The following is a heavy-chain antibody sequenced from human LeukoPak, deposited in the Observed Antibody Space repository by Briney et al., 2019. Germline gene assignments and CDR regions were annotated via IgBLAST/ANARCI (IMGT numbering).Heavy chain of an antibody. Sequence: GGSLRLSCAASGFTFSSYAMSWVRQAPRKGLEWVSAISGSGGSTYYADSVKGRFTISRDNSKNTLYLQMNSLRAEDTAVYYCAKEKRHYDSSGYYDGAFDIWGQGTMVTVSS. D-gene: IGHD3-22*01. CDR1: GFTFSSYA. J-gene: IGHJ3*02. V-gene: IGHV3-23*01. CDR2: ISGSGGST. CDR3: AKEKRHYDSSGYYDGAFDI.